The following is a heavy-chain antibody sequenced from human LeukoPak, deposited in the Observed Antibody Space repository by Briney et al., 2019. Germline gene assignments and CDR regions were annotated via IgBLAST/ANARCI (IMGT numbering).Heavy chain of an antibody. CDR2: IIPIFGTA. Sequence: GASVKVSCKASGGTFSSYAISWVRQAPGHGLEWMGGIIPIFGTANYAQKFQGRVTITADESTSTAYMELSSLRSEDTAVYYCATTGAAGNYFDYWGQGTLVTVSS. CDR1: GGTFSSYA. J-gene: IGHJ4*02. D-gene: IGHD6-13*01. CDR3: ATTGAAGNYFDY. V-gene: IGHV1-69*13.